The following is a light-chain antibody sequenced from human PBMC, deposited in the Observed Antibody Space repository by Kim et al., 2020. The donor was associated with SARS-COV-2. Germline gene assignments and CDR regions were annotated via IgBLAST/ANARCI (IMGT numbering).Light chain of an antibody. CDR3: QQYNHWPPYT. Sequence: EVVMTQSPATLSVSPGERVTLSCRASQSVRSNLAWYQHKPGQAPRLLIYGASTRATGIPARFSGGGSGTEFTLTINSLQSEDCAFYYCQQYNHWPPYTFGQGTKLEI. CDR2: GAS. J-gene: IGKJ2*01. CDR1: QSVRSN. V-gene: IGKV3-15*01.